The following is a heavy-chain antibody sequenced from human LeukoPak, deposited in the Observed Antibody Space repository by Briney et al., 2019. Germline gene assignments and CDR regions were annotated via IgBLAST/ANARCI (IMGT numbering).Heavy chain of an antibody. J-gene: IGHJ5*02. D-gene: IGHD6-13*01. CDR2: ISSSSTI. CDR1: GFTFSSYS. Sequence: GGSLRLSCAASGFTFSSYSMNWVRQAPGKGLEWVSYISSSSTIYYADSVKGRFTISRDNAKNSLYLQMNSLRAEDTAVYYCARDLIAAAGGNWFDPWGQGTLVTVSS. CDR3: ARDLIAAAGGNWFDP. V-gene: IGHV3-48*01.